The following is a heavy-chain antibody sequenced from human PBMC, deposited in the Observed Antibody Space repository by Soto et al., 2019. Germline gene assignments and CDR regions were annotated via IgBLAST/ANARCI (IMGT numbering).Heavy chain of an antibody. CDR3: VRGAERRHSYGFGY. D-gene: IGHD5-18*01. Sequence: EVQLVESGGGLVQPGGSLRLSCAASGFTFSNYWMHWVRQAPGKGLVWVSSISSDGSNTNYADSVKGRFTSSRDNAKNTIYLQMNLLRAEDTAVYYCVRGAERRHSYGFGYWGQGTLVTVSS. CDR1: GFTFSNYW. J-gene: IGHJ4*02. CDR2: ISSDGSNT. V-gene: IGHV3-74*01.